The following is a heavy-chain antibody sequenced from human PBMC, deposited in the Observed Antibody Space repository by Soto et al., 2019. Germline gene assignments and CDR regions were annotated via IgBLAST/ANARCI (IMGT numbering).Heavy chain of an antibody. V-gene: IGHV2-5*02. Sequence: QITLKESGHTLVKPTQTLTLTCTFSGFSLSTNGVGVGWIRQPPGKALEWLELIYWDDDKRYSPSLKSRLTISNDTAKNQVVLTMTNMDPVDTATYYCAHRPGYSSSWYWFDPWGQGTLVTVSS. CDR2: IYWDDDK. J-gene: IGHJ5*02. CDR1: GFSLSTNGVG. CDR3: AHRPGYSSSWYWFDP. D-gene: IGHD6-13*01.